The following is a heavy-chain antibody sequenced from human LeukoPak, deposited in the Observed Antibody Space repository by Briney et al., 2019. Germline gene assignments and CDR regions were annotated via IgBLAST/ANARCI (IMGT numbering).Heavy chain of an antibody. D-gene: IGHD5-12*01. J-gene: IGHJ4*02. Sequence: SETLSLTRTVSGGSTSNYYWSWIRQPPGKGLEWIAYIFQSGDARYNPSLKSRVTIALDTSKNQFSLTLSSVTAADTAVYYCARHFLRGGFDSWGQGVLVPVSS. V-gene: IGHV4-59*08. CDR3: ARHFLRGGFDS. CDR1: GGSTSNYY. CDR2: IFQSGDA.